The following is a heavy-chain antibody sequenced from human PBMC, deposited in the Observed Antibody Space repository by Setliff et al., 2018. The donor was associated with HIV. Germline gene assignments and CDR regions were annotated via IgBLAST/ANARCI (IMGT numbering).Heavy chain of an antibody. D-gene: IGHD3-16*01. CDR1: GFTFSRYW. CDR3: ARARKGDRNLSYWFDP. V-gene: IGHV3-7*01. J-gene: IGHJ5*02. CDR2: IKQDGSEK. Sequence: GESLKISCAASGFTFSRYWMSWVRQAPGKGLEWVANIKQDGSEKYYVDSVKGRFTISRDNAKNSLYLQMNSLRAEDTAVYYCARARKGDRNLSYWFDPWGQGTLVTSPQ.